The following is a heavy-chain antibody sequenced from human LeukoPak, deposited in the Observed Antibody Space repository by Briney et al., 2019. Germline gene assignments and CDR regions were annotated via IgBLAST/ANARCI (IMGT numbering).Heavy chain of an antibody. V-gene: IGHV4-30-2*01. CDR3: ARERDIVIVPAAYDDAFDI. CDR1: GGSLSSVGTY. CDR2: IYESGKT. Sequence: SQTLSLTCTVSGGSLSSVGTYWSCIRPPPGKGREWIGYIYESGKTSTSPSIKSRVTISADRSKNQFSLNLNSLTAADTAVYYCARERDIVIVPAAYDDAFDIWGQGTMVTVSS. J-gene: IGHJ3*02. D-gene: IGHD2-2*01.